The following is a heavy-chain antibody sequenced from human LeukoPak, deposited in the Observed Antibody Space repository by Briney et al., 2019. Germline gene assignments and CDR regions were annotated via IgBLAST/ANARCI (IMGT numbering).Heavy chain of an antibody. J-gene: IGHJ6*03. V-gene: IGHV1-18*01. D-gene: IGHD6-13*01. Sequence: ASVQVSCKASGYTFISYGINWVRQAPGQGLEWMGWISAYNGNTNYAQKLQGRVTMTTDTSTSTAYMELRSLRSDDTAVYYCARVVGLTGYSSSWYSGYYYYMDVWGKGTTVTVSS. CDR1: GYTFISYG. CDR3: ARVVGLTGYSSSWYSGYYYYMDV. CDR2: ISAYNGNT.